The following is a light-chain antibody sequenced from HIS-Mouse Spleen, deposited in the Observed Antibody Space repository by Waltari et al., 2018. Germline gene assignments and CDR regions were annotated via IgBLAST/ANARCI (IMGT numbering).Light chain of an antibody. V-gene: IGKV4-1*01. CDR3: QQYYSTPYT. J-gene: IGKJ2*01. CDR1: QSVLYSSNNKNY. CDR2: WAS. Sequence: DIVMTQSPDSLAVSLGERATINCKSSQSVLYSSNNKNYLAWYQQKPGQPPKRLIYWASTRETGVPDRFSGSGSGTDITLTISSLQAEDVAVYYCQQYYSTPYTFGQGTKLEIK.